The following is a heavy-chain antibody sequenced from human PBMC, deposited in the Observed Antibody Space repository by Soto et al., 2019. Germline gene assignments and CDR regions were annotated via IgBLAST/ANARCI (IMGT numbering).Heavy chain of an antibody. CDR2: ISSSSSYI. CDR1: GFTFSSYS. CDR3: ARAFAVNEADYGMDV. V-gene: IGHV3-21*01. Sequence: ESGGGLVKPGGSLRLSCAASGFTFSSYSMNWVRQAPGKGLEWVSSISSSSSYIYYADSVKGRFTISRDNAKNSLYLQMNSLRAEDTAVYYCARAFAVNEADYGMDVWGQGTTVTVSS. D-gene: IGHD1-1*01. J-gene: IGHJ6*02.